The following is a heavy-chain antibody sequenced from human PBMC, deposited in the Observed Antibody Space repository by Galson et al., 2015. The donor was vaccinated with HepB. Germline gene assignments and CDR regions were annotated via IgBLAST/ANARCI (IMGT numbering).Heavy chain of an antibody. CDR3: ARGGYLYYSGTYMGAY. D-gene: IGHD3-10*01. V-gene: IGHV3-33*01. CDR2: IWYDGSNK. CDR1: GFTFSNYG. J-gene: IGHJ4*02. Sequence: SLRLSCAASGFTFSNYGMHWVRRAPGKGLEWVAVIWYDGSNKYYADSVKGRFTISRDNSRTTLYLQMNSLRADDTAVYYCARGGYLYYSGTYMGAYWGQGTLVTVSS.